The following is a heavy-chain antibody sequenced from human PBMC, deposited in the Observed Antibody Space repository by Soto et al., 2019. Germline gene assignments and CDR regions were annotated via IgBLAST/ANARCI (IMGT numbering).Heavy chain of an antibody. CDR1: GYTFTGYY. Sequence: ASVKVSCKASGYTFTGYYMHWVRQAPGQGLEWMGWINPNSGGTNYAQKFQGRVTMTRDTSISTAYMELSRLRSDDTAVYYCARDRVAAAGTPYYSYGMDVWGQGPMVTVSS. D-gene: IGHD6-13*01. CDR3: ARDRVAAAGTPYYSYGMDV. V-gene: IGHV1-2*02. J-gene: IGHJ6*02. CDR2: INPNSGGT.